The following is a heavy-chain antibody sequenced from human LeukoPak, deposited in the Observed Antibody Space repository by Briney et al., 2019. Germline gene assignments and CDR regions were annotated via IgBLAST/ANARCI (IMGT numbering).Heavy chain of an antibody. CDR2: IRYDVSNK. CDR3: AKDGQREPDFYYYYMDV. D-gene: IGHD6-25*01. CDR1: GFTFSSYG. J-gene: IGHJ6*03. V-gene: IGHV3-30*02. Sequence: GASLRLSCAPSGFTFSSYGMHWVRQAPGKGLEWLAFIRYDVSNKYYADSVKGRFTISRDNSKNTLYLQMNSLRAEDTAVYYCAKDGQREPDFYYYYMDVWGKGTTVTVSS.